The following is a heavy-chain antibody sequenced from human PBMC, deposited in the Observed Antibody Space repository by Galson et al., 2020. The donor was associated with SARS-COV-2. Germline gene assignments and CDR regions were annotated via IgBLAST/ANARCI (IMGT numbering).Heavy chain of an antibody. D-gene: IGHD3-3*01. J-gene: IGHJ5*02. CDR3: ARDGGAITICGVVTYNWFDP. CDR1: GYTFTSYR. V-gene: IGHV1-18*01. CDR2: ISAYNGNT. Sequence: ASVKVTCQASGYTFTSYRISWVRQAPGQGLAWMGWISAYNGNTNYPQKLQGRVTMTTDTSTSTAYMELRSLRSDDTAVYYCARDGGAITICGVVTYNWFDPWGQGTLVTVSS.